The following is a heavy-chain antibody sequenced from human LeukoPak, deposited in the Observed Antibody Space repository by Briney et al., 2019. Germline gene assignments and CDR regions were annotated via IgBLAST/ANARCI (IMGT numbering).Heavy chain of an antibody. CDR2: ISYDGSNK. V-gene: IGHV3-30-3*01. CDR3: ARGRYYYDSSGYQPPFFDY. CDR1: GFTFSSYA. Sequence: GGSLRLSCAASGFTFSSYAMHWVRQAPGKGLEWVAVISYDGSNKYYADSVKGRSTISRDNSKNTLYLQMNSLRAEDTALYYCARGRYYYDSSGYQPPFFDYWGQGTLVTVSS. D-gene: IGHD3-22*01. J-gene: IGHJ4*02.